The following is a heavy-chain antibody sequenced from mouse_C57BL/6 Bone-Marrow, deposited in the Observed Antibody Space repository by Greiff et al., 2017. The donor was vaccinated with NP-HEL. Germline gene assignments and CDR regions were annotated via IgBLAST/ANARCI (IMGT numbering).Heavy chain of an antibody. CDR1: GYTFTSYW. Sequence: VKLMESGAELVKPGASVKLSCKASGYTFTSYWMHWVKQRPEQGLEWIGMIHPNSGSTNYNEKFKSKATLTVDKSSSTAYMQLSSLTSEASAVYYCARSPYGSSPAWFAYWGQGTLVTVSA. J-gene: IGHJ3*01. CDR3: ARSPYGSSPAWFAY. V-gene: IGHV1-64*01. CDR2: IHPNSGST. D-gene: IGHD1-1*01.